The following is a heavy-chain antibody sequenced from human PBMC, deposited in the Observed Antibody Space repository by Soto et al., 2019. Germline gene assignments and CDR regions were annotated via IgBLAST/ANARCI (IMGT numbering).Heavy chain of an antibody. CDR2: IIPIFGTA. V-gene: IGHV1-69*12. J-gene: IGHJ2*01. Sequence: QVQLVQSGAEVKKPGSSVKVSCKASGGTFSSYAISWVRQAPGQGLEWMGGIIPIFGTANYEQKFQGRVTITADESTSTADMELSSLRSEDTAVYYCARGGNPGSGTYWYFDLWGRGTLVTVSS. D-gene: IGHD2-15*01. CDR1: GGTFSSYA. CDR3: ARGGNPGSGTYWYFDL.